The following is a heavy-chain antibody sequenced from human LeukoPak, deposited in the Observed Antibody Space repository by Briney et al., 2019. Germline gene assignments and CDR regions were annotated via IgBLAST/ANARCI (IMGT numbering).Heavy chain of an antibody. V-gene: IGHV1-8*03. CDR1: GYTFTSYD. Sequence: ASVKVSCKASGYTFTSYDINWVRQATGQGLEWMGWMNPNSGSTGYAQKFQGRVTITRNTSISTAYMELSGLRSEDTAVYYCARGRSTGYPYYFEYWGQGTLVAVSS. D-gene: IGHD5-12*01. J-gene: IGHJ4*02. CDR2: MNPNSGST. CDR3: ARGRSTGYPYYFEY.